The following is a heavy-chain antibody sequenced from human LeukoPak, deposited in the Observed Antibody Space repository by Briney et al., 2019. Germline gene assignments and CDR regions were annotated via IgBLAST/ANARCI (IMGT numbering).Heavy chain of an antibody. CDR2: ISDIGSI. CDR1: GGSISSYY. D-gene: IGHD2-8*02. V-gene: IGHV4-59*08. Sequence: PSETLSLTCTVSGGSISSYYWSWIRQPPGKGLEWIAYISDIGSINYNPSLKSRVTISLDTSKNQFSLKLSSVTAADTAVYYCAGHHPRNTVDFWGQGTMVTVSS. CDR3: AGHHPRNTVDF. J-gene: IGHJ4*02.